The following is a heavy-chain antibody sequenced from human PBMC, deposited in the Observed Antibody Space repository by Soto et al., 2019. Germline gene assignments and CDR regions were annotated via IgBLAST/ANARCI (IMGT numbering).Heavy chain of an antibody. Sequence: EVQLVESGGGLVKPGGSLRLSCAASGFTFSSYSMNWVRQAPGKGLEWVSSISSSSSYIYYADSVKGRFTISRDNAKNSLYLQMNSLRAEDTAVYYCARPTLTGYYYYYYMDVWGKGTTVTVSS. D-gene: IGHD3-16*01. J-gene: IGHJ6*03. CDR3: ARPTLTGYYYYYYMDV. CDR2: ISSSSSYI. CDR1: GFTFSSYS. V-gene: IGHV3-21*01.